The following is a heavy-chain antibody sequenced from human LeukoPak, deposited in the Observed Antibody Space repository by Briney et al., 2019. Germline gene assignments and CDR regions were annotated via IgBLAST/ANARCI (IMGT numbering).Heavy chain of an antibody. J-gene: IGHJ1*01. CDR3: ARVGDSSGYYYGITEYSQH. V-gene: IGHV4-34*01. D-gene: IGHD3-22*01. CDR1: GGSFSGYY. Sequence: SETLSLTCAVYGGSFSGYYWSWIRQPPGKGLEWIGEINHSGSTNYNPSLKSRVTTSVDTSKNQFSLKLSSVTAADTAVYYCARVGDSSGYYYGITEYSQHWGQGTLVTVSS. CDR2: INHSGST.